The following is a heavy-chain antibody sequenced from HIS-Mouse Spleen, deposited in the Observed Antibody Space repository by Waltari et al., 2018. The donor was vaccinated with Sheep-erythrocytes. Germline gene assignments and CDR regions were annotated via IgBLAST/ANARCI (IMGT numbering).Heavy chain of an antibody. D-gene: IGHD1-26*01. CDR1: GGTFSSYA. Sequence: QVQLVQSGAEVKKPGSSVKVSCKASGGTFSSYAISWVRQAPGQGLEWMGMNIPNLGIANYAQKFQGRVTITADKSTSTAYMELSSLRSEDTAVYYCAQTGATTPHFDYWGQGTLVTVSS. V-gene: IGHV1-69*04. CDR2: NIPNLGIA. CDR3: AQTGATTPHFDY. J-gene: IGHJ4*02.